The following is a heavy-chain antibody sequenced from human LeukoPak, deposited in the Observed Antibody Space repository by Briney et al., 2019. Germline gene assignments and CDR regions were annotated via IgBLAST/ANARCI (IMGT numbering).Heavy chain of an antibody. CDR3: ARGISSGWYGVLDY. D-gene: IGHD6-19*01. V-gene: IGHV3-53*01. CDR2: IYSGGST. CDR1: GSTVSSNY. J-gene: IGHJ4*02. Sequence: GGSRRLSCAASGSTVSSNYMSWVRQAPGKGLEWVSVIYSGGSTYYADSVKGRFTISRDNSKNTLYLQMSSLRAEDTAAYYCARGISSGWYGVLDYWGQGTLITVSS.